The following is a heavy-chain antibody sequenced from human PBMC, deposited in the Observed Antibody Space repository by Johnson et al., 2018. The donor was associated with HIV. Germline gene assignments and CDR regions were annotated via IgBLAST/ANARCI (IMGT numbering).Heavy chain of an antibody. D-gene: IGHD2-2*01. V-gene: IGHV3-30*04. Sequence: QVQLVESGGGVVQPGRSLRLSCAASAFTFRSYSMHWVRQAPGKGLEWVAVISYDGSIKYYADSVKGRFTISRDNSKNTLYLQMNSQRAEDTAVYYCARDRCSSTSCIDAFDIWGQGTMVTVSS. CDR2: ISYDGSIK. J-gene: IGHJ3*02. CDR3: ARDRCSSTSCIDAFDI. CDR1: AFTFRSYS.